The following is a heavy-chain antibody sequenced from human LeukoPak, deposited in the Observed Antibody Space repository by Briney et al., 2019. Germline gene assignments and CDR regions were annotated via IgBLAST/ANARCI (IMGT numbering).Heavy chain of an antibody. J-gene: IGHJ5*02. CDR1: GFTFSSCA. D-gene: IGHD6-13*01. V-gene: IGHV3-33*08. CDR2: IWYDGSNK. CDR3: AREANHSSSWYWASHNWFDP. Sequence: GGSLRLSCAASGFTFSSCAMSWVRQAPGKGLEWVAVIWYDGSNKYYADSVKGRFTISRDNSKNTLYLQMNSLRAEDTAVFYCAREANHSSSWYWASHNWFDPWGQGTLVTVSS.